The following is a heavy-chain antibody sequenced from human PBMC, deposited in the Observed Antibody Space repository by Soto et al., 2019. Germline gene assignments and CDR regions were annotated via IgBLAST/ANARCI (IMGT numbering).Heavy chain of an antibody. CDR2: ISPKSGGS. Sequence: ASVKVSCKASGYTFINYYMHWVRQAPGQGFEWMGRISPKSGGSNYAQKFQGRVSMTWDTSLKTAYLELSSLISEDTAVYYCPRHERIFLECPSCGMDVWGQGTTVTVSS. D-gene: IGHD3-3*01. CDR1: GYTFINYY. V-gene: IGHV1-2*02. CDR3: PRHERIFLECPSCGMDV. J-gene: IGHJ6*02.